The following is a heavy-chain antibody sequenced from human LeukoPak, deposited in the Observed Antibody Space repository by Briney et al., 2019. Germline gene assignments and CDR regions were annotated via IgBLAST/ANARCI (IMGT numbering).Heavy chain of an antibody. CDR1: GFTFSSYA. J-gene: IGHJ4*02. D-gene: IGHD4-17*01. Sequence: GGSLRLSCAASGFTFSSYAMSWVRQAPGKGLEWVSAISGSGGNTYYADSVKGRFTISRDNSKNTLYLQMNSLRAEDTAVYYCAKDLSSTVTSNFDYWGQGTLVTVSS. CDR3: AKDLSSTVTSNFDY. CDR2: ISGSGGNT. V-gene: IGHV3-23*01.